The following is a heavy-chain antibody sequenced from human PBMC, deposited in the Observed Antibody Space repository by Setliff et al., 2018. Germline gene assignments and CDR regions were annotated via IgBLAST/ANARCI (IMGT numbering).Heavy chain of an antibody. D-gene: IGHD2-2*03. V-gene: IGHV3-48*01. J-gene: IGHJ4*02. CDR3: ARDGYCSSSSCYAPDY. CDR2: ISSSSSTI. CDR1: GFTFSSYS. Sequence: ETLSLSCAASGFTFSSYSMNWVRQAPGKGLAWISYISSSSSTIYYADSVKGRFTISRDNAKNSLYLQMNSLRAEDTAVYYCARDGYCSSSSCYAPDYWGQGTLVTVSS.